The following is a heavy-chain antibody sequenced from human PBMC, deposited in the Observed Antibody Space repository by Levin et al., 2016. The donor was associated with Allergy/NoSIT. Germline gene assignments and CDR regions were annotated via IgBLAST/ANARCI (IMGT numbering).Heavy chain of an antibody. Sequence: ASVKVSCKASGHTFISYGMNWVRQAPGQGLEWMGWISVYNGQTDYEQKFQGRVTMTRDTSTNSAYMELRNLRPDDTAVYYCASNTSPGDYYYVMDVWGQGTTVTVSS. J-gene: IGHJ6*02. CDR3: ASNTSPGDYYYVMDV. D-gene: IGHD1-26*01. CDR1: GHTFISYG. CDR2: ISVYNGQT. V-gene: IGHV1-18*04.